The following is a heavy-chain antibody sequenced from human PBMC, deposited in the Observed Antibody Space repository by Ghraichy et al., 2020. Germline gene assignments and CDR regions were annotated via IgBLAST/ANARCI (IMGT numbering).Heavy chain of an antibody. CDR2: IYHSGST. CDR3: ARTVVVVAATAHSHPRTNFDY. V-gene: IGHV4-38-2*01. J-gene: IGHJ4*02. CDR1: GYSISSGYY. D-gene: IGHD2-15*01. Sequence: SETLSLTCAVSGYSISSGYYWGWIRQPPGKGLEWIGSIYHSGSTYYNPSLKSRVTISVDTSKNQFSLKLSSVTAADTAVYYCARTVVVVAATAHSHPRTNFDYWGQGTLVTVSS.